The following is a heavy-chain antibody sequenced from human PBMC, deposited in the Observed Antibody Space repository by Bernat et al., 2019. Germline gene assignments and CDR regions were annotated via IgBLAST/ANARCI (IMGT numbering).Heavy chain of an antibody. Sequence: QVQLQESGPGLVKPSQTLSLTCTVSGGSISSGSYYWSWIRQSAGKGLEWIGRIYTSGGTNYNPSLKSRVTRSVDTSKKQVSLKLNSVTAADTAVYYCARGNDYFGMDVWGQGTTVTVSS. CDR3: ARGNDYFGMDV. V-gene: IGHV4-61*02. J-gene: IGHJ6*02. CDR2: IYTSGGT. CDR1: GGSISSGSYY.